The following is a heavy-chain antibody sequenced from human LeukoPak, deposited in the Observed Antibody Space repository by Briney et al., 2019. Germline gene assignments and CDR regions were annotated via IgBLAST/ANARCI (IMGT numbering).Heavy chain of an antibody. J-gene: IGHJ2*01. CDR3: ARGAGDYDAVYWYFDL. Sequence: GASVKVSCKASGYTFTGYYMHWVRQAPGQGLEWMGWISAYNGNTNYAQKLQGRVTMTTDTSTSTAYMELRSLRSDDTAVYYCARGAGDYDAVYWYFDLWGRGTLVTVSS. V-gene: IGHV1-18*04. CDR2: ISAYNGNT. CDR1: GYTFTGYY. D-gene: IGHD4-17*01.